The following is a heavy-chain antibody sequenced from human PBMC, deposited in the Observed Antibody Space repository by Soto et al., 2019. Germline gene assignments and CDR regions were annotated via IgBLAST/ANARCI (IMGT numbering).Heavy chain of an antibody. CDR1: GGTFSSLA. D-gene: IGHD3-10*01. CDR2: LVPVFGTA. J-gene: IGHJ4*02. Sequence: QVQLVQSGAEVKKPGSSVKVSCKASGGTFSSLAISWVRQAPGQGLEWMGGLVPVFGTANYAQKFQDRVTITADKTTGTSYLGLSSPGSEGTAGYYRARRPGVLDYWEPGTLGHLSS. V-gene: IGHV1-69*06. CDR3: ARRPGVLDY.